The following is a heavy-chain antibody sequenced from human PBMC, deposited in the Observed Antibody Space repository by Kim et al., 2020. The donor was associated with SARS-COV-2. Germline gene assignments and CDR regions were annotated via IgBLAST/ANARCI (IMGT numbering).Heavy chain of an antibody. CDR2: INSGSTTI. Sequence: GGSLRLSCAVSGFTFSGHSMNWVRQAPGKGLEWVAYINSGSTTIHYADSVKGRFTISRDNARNSLYLQMNSLRHEDTAKYFCGRLSATVTTPGAYWGQGTPVTVSS. CDR1: GFTFSGHS. CDR3: GRLSATVTTPGAY. V-gene: IGHV3-48*02. J-gene: IGHJ4*02. D-gene: IGHD4-17*01.